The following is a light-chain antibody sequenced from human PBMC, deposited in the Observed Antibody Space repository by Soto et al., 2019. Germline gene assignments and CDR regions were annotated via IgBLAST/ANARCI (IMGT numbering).Light chain of an antibody. Sequence: DIQMTQSPSTLSASVGDGVTITCRASQTISSWLAWYHQXPGKAPKLLIYDASSLESGVPSRFSGSGSGTEFTLTISSLQPDDFATYYCQQYNSYWTFGQGTKVDIK. CDR2: DAS. CDR1: QTISSW. V-gene: IGKV1-5*01. CDR3: QQYNSYWT. J-gene: IGKJ1*01.